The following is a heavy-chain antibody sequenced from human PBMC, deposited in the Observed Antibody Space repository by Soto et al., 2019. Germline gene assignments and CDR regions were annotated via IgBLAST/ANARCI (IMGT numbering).Heavy chain of an antibody. CDR1: GYMFISYG. J-gene: IGHJ4*02. CDR3: ARGLDGSGSYYTDY. Sequence: ASVKVSCKASGYMFISYGINWVRQAPGQGLEWMGWISAYNANTKYAQNLQGRVTMTTDTSTSTAYMEMRSLRSDDTAVYYCARGLDGSGSYYTDYWGPGTLVTVSS. CDR2: ISAYNANT. V-gene: IGHV1-18*01. D-gene: IGHD3-10*01.